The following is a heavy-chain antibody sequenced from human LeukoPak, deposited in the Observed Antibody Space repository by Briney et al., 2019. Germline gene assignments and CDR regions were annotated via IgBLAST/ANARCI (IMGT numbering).Heavy chain of an antibody. V-gene: IGHV3-7*01. CDR1: GFTFSSYW. J-gene: IGHJ1*01. D-gene: IGHD3-3*01. Sequence: GGSLRLSCAASGFTFSSYWMSWVRQAPGKGLEWVANIKQDGSEKYYVDSVKGRFTISRDNAKNSLYLQMNSLGAEDTAVYYCARDRAYYDFWSGGQYFQHWGQGTLVTVSS. CDR3: ARDRAYYDFWSGGQYFQH. CDR2: IKQDGSEK.